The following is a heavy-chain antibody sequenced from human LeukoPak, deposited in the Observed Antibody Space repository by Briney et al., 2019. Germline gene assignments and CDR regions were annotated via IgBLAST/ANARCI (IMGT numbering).Heavy chain of an antibody. D-gene: IGHD4-17*01. CDR3: GRGKTTVTD. Sequence: GGSLRLSCAASGFTFSIDWMYWVRQAPRMGLVWVSRMNPDGSSTTYADSVEGRFTISRDNAKNTLYLQMNSLRVEDTAVYYCGRGKTTVTDWGQGTLVTVSS. J-gene: IGHJ4*02. CDR2: MNPDGSST. CDR1: GFTFSIDW. V-gene: IGHV3-74*01.